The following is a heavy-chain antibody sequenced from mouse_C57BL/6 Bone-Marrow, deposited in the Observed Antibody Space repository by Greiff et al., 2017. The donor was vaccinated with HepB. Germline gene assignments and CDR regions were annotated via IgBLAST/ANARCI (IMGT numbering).Heavy chain of an antibody. D-gene: IGHD2-1*01. CDR3: TNGNPYTYALDY. J-gene: IGHJ4*01. CDR2: IDPENGDT. V-gene: IGHV14-4*01. CDR1: GFNIKDDY. Sequence: EVQLQQSGAELVRPGASVKLSCTASGFNIKDDYMHWVKQRPEQGLEWIGWIDPENGDTEYASKFKGKATITADTSSNTAYLQLSSLTSEDTAVYYCTNGNPYTYALDYWGQGTSVTVSS.